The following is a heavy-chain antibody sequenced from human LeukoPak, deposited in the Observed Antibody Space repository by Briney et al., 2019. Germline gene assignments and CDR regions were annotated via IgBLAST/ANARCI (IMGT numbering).Heavy chain of an antibody. CDR1: GGSFSGYY. V-gene: IGHV4-34*01. Sequence: SETLSLTCAVYGGSFSGYYWSWIRQPPGKGLEWIGEINHSGSTNYNPSLKSRVTTSVDTSKNQFSLKLSSVTAADTAVYYCARAPHRGLWLSAFDIWGQGTMVTVSS. D-gene: IGHD3-10*01. CDR3: ARAPHRGLWLSAFDI. CDR2: INHSGST. J-gene: IGHJ3*02.